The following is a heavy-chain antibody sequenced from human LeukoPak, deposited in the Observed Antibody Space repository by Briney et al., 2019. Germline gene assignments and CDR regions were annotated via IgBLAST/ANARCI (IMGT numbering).Heavy chain of an antibody. Sequence: GGSLRLSCAASGFTFSSYAMHWVRQAPGKGLEWVAVISYDGSNKYYADSVKGRFTISRDNSKNTLYLQMNSLRAEDTAVYYCARVGVVKGSSSLYFDYWGQETLVTVSS. CDR3: ARVGVVKGSSSLYFDY. D-gene: IGHD6-13*01. CDR2: ISYDGSNK. V-gene: IGHV3-30*04. CDR1: GFTFSSYA. J-gene: IGHJ4*02.